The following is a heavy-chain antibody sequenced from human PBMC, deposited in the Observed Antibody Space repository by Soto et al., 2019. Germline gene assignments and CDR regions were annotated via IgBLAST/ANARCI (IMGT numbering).Heavy chain of an antibody. CDR3: ASDSHAVDLGY. CDR1: GFSFSDSY. V-gene: IGHV3-11*01. CDR2: ISRGGSVI. Sequence: GSLRLSCAASGFSFSDSYMSWIRQAPGKGLEWVSYISRGGSVIYYADSVKGRFTISRDDAKNSLYLQMNSLRAEDTAIYYCASDSHAVDLGYWGQETLVTVS. D-gene: IGHD3-10*01. J-gene: IGHJ4*02.